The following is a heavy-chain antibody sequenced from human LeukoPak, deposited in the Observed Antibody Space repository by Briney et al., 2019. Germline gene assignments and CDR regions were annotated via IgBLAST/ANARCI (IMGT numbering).Heavy chain of an antibody. CDR3: ARGMDAEAFQN. D-gene: IGHD2-2*03. CDR1: GYRFTAYP. J-gene: IGHJ1*01. Sequence: ASLKVSCKTSGYRFTAYPLHWVRQAPGQGLEWMGWMNPNSGEARSAQTFQGRVTMTRETSLSVAYMELRSPTSDDTAVYYCARGMDAEAFQNWGQGTLVTVSS. CDR2: MNPNSGEA. V-gene: IGHV1-2*02.